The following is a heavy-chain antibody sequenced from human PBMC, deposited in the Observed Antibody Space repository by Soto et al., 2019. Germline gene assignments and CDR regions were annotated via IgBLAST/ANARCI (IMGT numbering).Heavy chain of an antibody. CDR3: ARDRDYYYGIDV. CDR1: GFTLSTYW. CDR2: INQYGDGK. J-gene: IGHJ6*02. V-gene: IGHV3-7*05. Sequence: PGGSLRLSCAASGFTLSTYWMTWVRQAPGKGLEWVANINQYGDGKYYVDSVKGRFTISRDNAENSLYLQMNSLRGEDTAVYYCARDRDYYYGIDVWGQGTTVTVSS.